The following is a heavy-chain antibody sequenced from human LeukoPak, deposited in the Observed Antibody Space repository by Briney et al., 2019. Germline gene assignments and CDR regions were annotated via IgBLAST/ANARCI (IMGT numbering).Heavy chain of an antibody. CDR1: GYTFTSYY. CDR2: INPSGGST. V-gene: IGHV1-46*01. J-gene: IGHJ5*02. Sequence: ASVKASCKASGYTFTSYYMHWVRQAPGQGLEWMGIINPSGGSTSYAQKFQGRVTMTRDTSTSTVYMELSSLRSEDTAVYYCPRDTVVWEPQPGWFDPWGQGTLVTVSS. D-gene: IGHD1-26*01. CDR3: PRDTVVWEPQPGWFDP.